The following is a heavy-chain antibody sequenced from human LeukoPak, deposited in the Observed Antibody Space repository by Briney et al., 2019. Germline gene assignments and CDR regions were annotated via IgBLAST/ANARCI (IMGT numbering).Heavy chain of an antibody. J-gene: IGHJ4*02. Sequence: PGGSLRLSCAASGFTFSSYSMNWVRQAPGKGLEWVSYISSSSNYINYADSVKGRFTISRDNAKSSLYLQMNSLRAEDTAVYYCARDESLVRGAAFDYWGQGTLVTVSS. D-gene: IGHD3-10*01. V-gene: IGHV3-21*01. CDR3: ARDESLVRGAAFDY. CDR1: GFTFSSYS. CDR2: ISSSSNYI.